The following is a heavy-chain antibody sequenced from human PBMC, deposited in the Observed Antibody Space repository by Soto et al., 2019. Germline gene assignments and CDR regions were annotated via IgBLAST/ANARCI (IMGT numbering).Heavy chain of an antibody. D-gene: IGHD3-10*01. CDR2: IYYSGST. CDR1: GGSISSGDYY. J-gene: IGHJ6*02. Sequence: QVQLQESGPGLVKPSQTLSLTCTVSGGSISSGDYYWSWIRQPPGKGLEWIGYIYYSGSTYYNPSLKSRVTLSVDTSKNQFSLKLSSVTAADTAVYYCAGTITLVWGGQAHYYYYGMDVWGQGTTVTVSS. V-gene: IGHV4-30-4*01. CDR3: AGTITLVWGGQAHYYYYGMDV.